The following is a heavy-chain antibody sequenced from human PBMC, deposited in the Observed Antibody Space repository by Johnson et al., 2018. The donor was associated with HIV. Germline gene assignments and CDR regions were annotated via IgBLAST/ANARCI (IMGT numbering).Heavy chain of an antibody. CDR1: GFTFSIYW. V-gene: IGHV3-7*04. CDR3: ARGVLGDGTYPPDAFDI. J-gene: IGHJ3*02. Sequence: VQVVESGGGLVQSGGSLGLSCAATGFTFSIYWMAWVRQAPGKGLEWVANINQDGSENHYVDSVKGRFTISRDNAKNSLYLQVHNLRVEDTAVYCCARGVLGDGTYPPDAFDIWGRGKMVTVSS. D-gene: IGHD2-8*02. CDR2: INQDGSEN.